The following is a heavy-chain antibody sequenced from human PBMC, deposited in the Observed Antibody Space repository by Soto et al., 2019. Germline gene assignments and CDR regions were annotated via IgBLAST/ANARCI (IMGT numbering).Heavy chain of an antibody. CDR2: ISSSSSYI. CDR3: ARASRSEDFWSGYYYYYYGMDV. Sequence: VGSLRLSCAASGFTFSSYSMNWVRQAPGKGLEWVSSISSSSSYIYYADSVKGRFTISRANAKNSLYLQMNSLRAEDTAVYYCARASRSEDFWSGYYYYYYGMDVWGQGTTVTVSS. CDR1: GFTFSSYS. J-gene: IGHJ6*02. V-gene: IGHV3-21*01. D-gene: IGHD3-3*01.